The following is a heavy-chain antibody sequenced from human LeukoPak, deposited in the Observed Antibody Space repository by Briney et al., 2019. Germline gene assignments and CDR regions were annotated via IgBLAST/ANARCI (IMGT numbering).Heavy chain of an antibody. CDR3: ASRDKTSGSYSFDF. CDR2: IYYTGST. Sequence: SETLSLTCSVSGGSISSHYWSWIRQPPGKGLEWIGYIYYTGSTTYNPSLKSRVTISVDTSKNQFSLKLRSVTAADTAVYYCASRDKTSGSYSFDFWGQGTLVTVPS. D-gene: IGHD3-10*01. J-gene: IGHJ4*02. CDR1: GGSISSHY. V-gene: IGHV4-59*11.